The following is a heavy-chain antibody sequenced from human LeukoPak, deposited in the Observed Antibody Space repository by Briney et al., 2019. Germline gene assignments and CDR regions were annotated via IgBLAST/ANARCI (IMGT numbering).Heavy chain of an antibody. Sequence: GASVNVSCKASGYTFTSYYMYWVRQAPGQGLEWMGIINPSGGSTRYAQKFQGRVTMTRDTSTSTVYMELSSLRSEDTAVYYCASDITVAGTGGVYWGQGTLVTVSS. V-gene: IGHV1-46*01. CDR1: GYTFTSYY. CDR3: ASDITVAGTGGVY. CDR2: INPSGGST. J-gene: IGHJ4*02. D-gene: IGHD6-19*01.